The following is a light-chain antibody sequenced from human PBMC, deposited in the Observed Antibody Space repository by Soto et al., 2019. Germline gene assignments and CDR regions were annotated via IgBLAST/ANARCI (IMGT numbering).Light chain of an antibody. Sequence: QSVLTQPPSVSGAPGQRVTIPCTGSSCNIGSFYDVHWYQQLPGTVPKLLIYSDNNRPSGVPDRFSGSKSGTAASLAITGLQAEDDDDYYCQSYDNSLNHVVFGGGTKLTVL. CDR1: SCNIGSFYD. CDR2: SDN. CDR3: QSYDNSLNHVV. J-gene: IGLJ2*01. V-gene: IGLV1-40*01.